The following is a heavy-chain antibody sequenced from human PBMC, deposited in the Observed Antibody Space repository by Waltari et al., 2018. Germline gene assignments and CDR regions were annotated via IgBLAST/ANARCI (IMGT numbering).Heavy chain of an antibody. Sequence: QVQLQESGPGLVKPSETLSLTCTVSGYSISSGYYCGWIRQPPGKGLEWIGSIYHSGSTYYNPSLKSRVTISVDTSKNQFSLKLSSVTAADTAVYYCARDYSSEYFQHWGQGTLVTVSS. J-gene: IGHJ1*01. CDR3: ARDYSSEYFQH. CDR1: GYSISSGYY. D-gene: IGHD6-13*01. V-gene: IGHV4-38-2*02. CDR2: IYHSGST.